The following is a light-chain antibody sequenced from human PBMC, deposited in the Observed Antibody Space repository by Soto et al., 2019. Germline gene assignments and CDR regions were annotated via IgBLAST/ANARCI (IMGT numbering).Light chain of an antibody. CDR1: QSVSGK. V-gene: IGKV3D-15*01. CDR2: GSS. J-gene: IGKJ1*01. CDR3: QQYNDWWT. Sequence: EIRITQSPATLSVSPGETATLSCRASQSVSGKLAWFQQKPGQAPRLLISGSSTRATGIPARFNGSGSGTEFTLTISSLQSEDFAVYYCQQYNDWWTFGQGTKVDI.